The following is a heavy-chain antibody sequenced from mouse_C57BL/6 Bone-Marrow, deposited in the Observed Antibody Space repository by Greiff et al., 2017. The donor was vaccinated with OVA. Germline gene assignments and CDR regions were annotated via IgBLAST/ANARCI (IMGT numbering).Heavy chain of an antibody. J-gene: IGHJ2*01. D-gene: IGHD2-3*01. CDR2: IDPEDGET. Sequence: VHVKQSGAELVKPGASVKLSCTASGFNIKDYYMHWVKQRTEQGLEWIGRIDPEDGETKYAPKFKGKATITADKSSNTAYLQLSSLTSDDTAVDYCARGLLPFFYFDYWGQGTTLTVSS. V-gene: IGHV14-2*01. CDR1: GFNIKDYY. CDR3: ARGLLPFFYFDY.